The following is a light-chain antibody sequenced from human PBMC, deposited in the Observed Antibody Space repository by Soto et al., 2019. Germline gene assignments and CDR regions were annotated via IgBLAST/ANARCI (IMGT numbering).Light chain of an antibody. CDR2: AAS. Sequence: ETVLTQSPGTLSLSPGERATLSCRASQTVSNNYVSWYQHKPGQTPRVLIYAASSRTPGIPDRFSGSGYGTEFTLTISRLEPEDVAVYYCQQYGNSPWTFGQGTKVEI. CDR1: QTVSNNY. V-gene: IGKV3-20*01. CDR3: QQYGNSPWT. J-gene: IGKJ1*01.